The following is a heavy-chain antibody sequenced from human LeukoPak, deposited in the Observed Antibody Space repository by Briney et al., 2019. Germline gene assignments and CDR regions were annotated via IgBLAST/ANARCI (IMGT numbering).Heavy chain of an antibody. CDR1: GGSISSSSYY. Sequence: KASETLSLTCTVSGGSISSSSYYWGWIRQPPGNGLEWIGNIYYSGSTYYNPSLKSRVTISVDTSKSQFSLKLSSVTAADTAVYYCARDRLTEGAFDIWGQGTMVTVSS. J-gene: IGHJ3*02. V-gene: IGHV4-39*02. CDR3: ARDRLTEGAFDI. D-gene: IGHD3-16*01. CDR2: IYYSGST.